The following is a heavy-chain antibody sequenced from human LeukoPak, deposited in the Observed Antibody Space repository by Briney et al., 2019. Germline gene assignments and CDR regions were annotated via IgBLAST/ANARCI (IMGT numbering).Heavy chain of an antibody. J-gene: IGHJ5*02. CDR3: ARRTFRWFDP. V-gene: IGHV4-4*09. CDR1: GGSISSYY. Sequence: PSETLSLTCTASGGSISSYYWSWIRQPPGKGLEWIGYIYTSGSTNYNPSLKSRVTISVDTSKNQFSLKLSSVTAADTAVYYCARRTFRWFDPWGQGTLATVSS. D-gene: IGHD2/OR15-2a*01. CDR2: IYTSGST.